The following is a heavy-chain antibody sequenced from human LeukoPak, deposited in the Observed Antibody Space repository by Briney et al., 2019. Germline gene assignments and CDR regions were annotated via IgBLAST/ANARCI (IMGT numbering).Heavy chain of an antibody. CDR3: ARGRLLSGYEDFDY. CDR2: ISSSSSYI. CDR1: GFTFSSYS. V-gene: IGHV3-21*01. Sequence: PGGSLRLSCAASGFTFSSYSMNWVRQAPGKGLEWVSSISSSSSYIYYADSVKGRFTISRDNAKNSLYLQMNSLRAEDTAVYYCARGRLLSGYEDFDYWGQGTLVTVST. J-gene: IGHJ4*02. D-gene: IGHD5-12*01.